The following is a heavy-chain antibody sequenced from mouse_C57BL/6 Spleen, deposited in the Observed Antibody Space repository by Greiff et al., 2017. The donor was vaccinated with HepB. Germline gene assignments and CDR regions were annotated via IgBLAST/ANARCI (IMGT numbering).Heavy chain of an antibody. J-gene: IGHJ2*01. V-gene: IGHV5-17*01. CDR1: GFTFSDYG. D-gene: IGHD2-1*01. CDR3: ARDYYGNYYFDY. CDR2: ISSGSSTI. Sequence: EVKLVESGGGLVKPGGSLKLSCAASGFTFSDYGMHWVRQAPEKGLEWVAYISSGSSTIYYADTVKGRFTISRDNAKNTLFLQMTSLRSEDTAMYYCARDYYGNYYFDYWGQGTTLTVSS.